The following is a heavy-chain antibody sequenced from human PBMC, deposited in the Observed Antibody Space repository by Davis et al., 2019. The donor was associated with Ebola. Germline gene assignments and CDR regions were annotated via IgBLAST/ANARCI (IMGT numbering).Heavy chain of an antibody. CDR3: ARDLRYDSSGYDYYFYMDV. V-gene: IGHV4-31*03. D-gene: IGHD3-22*01. CDR2: IYYSGST. J-gene: IGHJ6*03. CDR1: GGSISRGGSY. Sequence: PSETPSLTCTVSGGSISRGGSYWTWIRQHPGKGLEWIGYIYYSGSTYYKPSLKSRVTISLDTSKNQLSLNLYSVTAADTAVYYCARDLRYDSSGYDYYFYMDVWGKGTTVTVSS.